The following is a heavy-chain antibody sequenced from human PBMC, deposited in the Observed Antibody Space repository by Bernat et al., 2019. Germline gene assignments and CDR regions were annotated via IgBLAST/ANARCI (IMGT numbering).Heavy chain of an antibody. CDR3: AKGQQQLVAPLIFDY. J-gene: IGHJ4*02. Sequence: EVQLLESGGGLVQPGGSLRLSCAASGFTFSSYAMSWVRQAPGKGLGWVSAISGSGGSTYYADSVQGRFTISRDNSKNTLYLQMNSLRAEDTAVYYCAKGQQQLVAPLIFDYWGQGTLVTVSS. CDR2: ISGSGGST. D-gene: IGHD6-13*01. CDR1: GFTFSSYA. V-gene: IGHV3-23*01.